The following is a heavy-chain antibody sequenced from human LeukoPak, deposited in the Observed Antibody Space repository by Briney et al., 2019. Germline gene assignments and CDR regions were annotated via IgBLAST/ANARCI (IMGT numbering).Heavy chain of an antibody. V-gene: IGHV3-23*01. J-gene: IGHJ4*02. CDR1: GFTFSSYA. D-gene: IGHD2-21*01. Sequence: GGSLRLSCAASGFTFSSYAMSWVRQAPGKGLEWVSAISGSGGSTYYADSVKGRFTISRDNAKNSLYLQMNSLRAEDTAVYYCARDLEAWVFDYWGQGTLVTVSS. CDR2: ISGSGGST. CDR3: ARDLEAWVFDY.